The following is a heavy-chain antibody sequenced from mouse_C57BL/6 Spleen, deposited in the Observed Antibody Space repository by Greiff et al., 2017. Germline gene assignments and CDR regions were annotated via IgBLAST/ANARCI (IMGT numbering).Heavy chain of an antibody. CDR1: GYTFTSYW. Sequence: VQLQQSGTVLARPGASVKMSCKTSGYTFTSYWMHWVKQRPGQGLEWIGAIYPGNSDTSYNQKFKGKAKLTAVTSASTAYMELSILTTEDSAVYYGTSGGYCDSNGYFDVWGKGTTVTVSS. J-gene: IGHJ1*03. V-gene: IGHV1-5*01. CDR2: IYPGNSDT. CDR3: TSGGYCDSNGYFDV. D-gene: IGHD1-1*01.